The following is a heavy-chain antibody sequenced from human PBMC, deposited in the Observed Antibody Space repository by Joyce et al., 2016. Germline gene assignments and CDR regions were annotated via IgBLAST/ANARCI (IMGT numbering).Heavy chain of an antibody. V-gene: IGHV3-74*01. CDR1: GFSFSGYW. J-gene: IGHJ5*02. D-gene: IGHD6-6*01. Sequence: EVQLVESGGGLVQPGGSLRRSCAASGFSFSGYWINWVRQAPGKGLVCVSRINTDGSSTRFADSGKGRFTISRDNAKNTLYLQMNSLRAEDTAVYYCVRGISARPGGPNWFDPWGQGTLVTVSS. CDR2: INTDGSST. CDR3: VRGISARPGGPNWFDP.